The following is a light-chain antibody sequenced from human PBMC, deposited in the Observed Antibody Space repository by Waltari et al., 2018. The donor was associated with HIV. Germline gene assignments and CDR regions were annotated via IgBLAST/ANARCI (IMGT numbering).Light chain of an antibody. CDR3: QQYYATPPLT. J-gene: IGKJ4*01. CDR1: QSLLYSSINNNY. V-gene: IGKV4-1*01. Sequence: DIVMTQSPDSLAVSLGERATISCKSSQSLLYSSINNNYLAWYQQKPGQPPKVLISGASTRESGVPDRFSGSGSGTDFTLTISSLQAEDAAVYYCQQYYATPPLTFGGGTKVEIK. CDR2: GAS.